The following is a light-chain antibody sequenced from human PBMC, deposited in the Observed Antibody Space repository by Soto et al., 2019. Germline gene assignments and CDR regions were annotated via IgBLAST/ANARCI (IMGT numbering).Light chain of an antibody. CDR2: EGS. CDR3: CSYAGSSTYV. CDR1: SSDVGSYNL. V-gene: IGLV2-23*01. Sequence: QSVLTQPASVYGSPGQSITISCTGTSSDVGSYNLVSWYQQHPGKAPKRMIYEGSKRPSGVSNRFSGSKSGNTASLTISGLQAEDEADYYCCSYAGSSTYVFGTGTKLTVL. J-gene: IGLJ1*01.